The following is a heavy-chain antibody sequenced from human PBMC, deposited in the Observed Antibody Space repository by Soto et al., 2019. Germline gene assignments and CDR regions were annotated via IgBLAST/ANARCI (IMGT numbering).Heavy chain of an antibody. CDR3: ARDRSYYDSSGYYHRAFDI. D-gene: IGHD3-22*01. J-gene: IGHJ3*02. CDR2: IIPIFGTA. V-gene: IGHV1-69*01. Sequence: QVQLVQSGAEVKKPGSSVNVSCKASGGTFSSYAISWVRQAPGQGLEWMGGIIPIFGTANYAQKFQGRVTITADESTSTAYMELSSLRSEDTAVYYCARDRSYYDSSGYYHRAFDIWGQGTMVTVSS. CDR1: GGTFSSYA.